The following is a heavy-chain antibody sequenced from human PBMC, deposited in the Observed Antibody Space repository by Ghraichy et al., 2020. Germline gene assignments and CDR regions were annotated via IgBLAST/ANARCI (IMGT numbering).Heavy chain of an antibody. Sequence: ESLNISCTVSGGSISSYYWSWIRQPPGKGLEWIGYIYYSGSTNYNPSLKSRVTISVDTSKNQFSLKLSSVTAADTAVYYCARGTGSGSSGWPQRVYYYYYYGMDVWGQGTTVTVSS. J-gene: IGHJ6*02. D-gene: IGHD6-19*01. CDR1: GGSISSYY. CDR3: ARGTGSGSSGWPQRVYYYYYYGMDV. V-gene: IGHV4-59*01. CDR2: IYYSGST.